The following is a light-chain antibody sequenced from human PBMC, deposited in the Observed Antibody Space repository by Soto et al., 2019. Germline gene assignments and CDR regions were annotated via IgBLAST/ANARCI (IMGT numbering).Light chain of an antibody. CDR1: SSNIGINY. J-gene: IGLJ2*01. Sequence: QTVVTQSPSASGTPGQRVTISCSGSSSNIGINYVYWYQQLPGLAPKLLIYSNYKRASGVPDRFSGSKSGTSASLAITGLRCEDEGDYYCAAWDGSLSAPVFGAGTKLTVL. CDR2: SNY. CDR3: AAWDGSLSAPV. V-gene: IGLV1-47*02.